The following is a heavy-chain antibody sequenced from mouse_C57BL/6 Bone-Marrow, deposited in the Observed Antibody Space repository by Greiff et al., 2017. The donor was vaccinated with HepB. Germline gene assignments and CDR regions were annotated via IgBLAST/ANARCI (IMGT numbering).Heavy chain of an antibody. J-gene: IGHJ2*01. CDR1: GFTFSSYG. CDR3: ARQEGNYFDY. CDR2: ISSGGSYT. V-gene: IGHV5-6*01. Sequence: EVKLVESGGDLVKPGGSLKLSCAASGFTFSSYGMSWVRQTPDKRLEWVATISSGGSYTYYPDSVKGRFTITRDNAKNTLYLQMSSRTSEDTAMYYCARQEGNYFDYWGQGTTLTVSS.